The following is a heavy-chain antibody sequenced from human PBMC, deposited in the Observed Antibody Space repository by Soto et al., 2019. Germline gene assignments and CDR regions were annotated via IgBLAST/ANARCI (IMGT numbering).Heavy chain of an antibody. CDR1: GLTVDDYA. J-gene: IGHJ4*02. CDR3: ASGRGYDILTGYYPYFDY. Sequence: EVQLVESGGGLVQSGKSLRLSCAASGLTVDDYAMHWVRQAPGKDLEWVSGISGNSGSIGYADSVKGRFTISRDNAKNPLYLHMNSLRAGDTALYYCASGRGYDILTGYYPYFDYWGQGTLVTVSS. D-gene: IGHD3-9*01. CDR2: ISGNSGSI. V-gene: IGHV3-9*01.